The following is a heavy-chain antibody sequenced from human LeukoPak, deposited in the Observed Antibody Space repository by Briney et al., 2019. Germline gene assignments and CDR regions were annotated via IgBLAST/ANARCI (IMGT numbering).Heavy chain of an antibody. CDR3: ARVAQGWFDP. CDR2: IYHSGST. V-gene: IGHV4-38-2*02. Sequence: SETLSHTCTVSGYSISSGYYWGWIRQPPGKGLEWIGSIYHSGSTYYNPSLKSRVTISVVTSKNQFSLKLSSVTAADTAVYYCARVAQGWFDPWGQGTLVTVSS. J-gene: IGHJ5*02. CDR1: GYSISSGYY.